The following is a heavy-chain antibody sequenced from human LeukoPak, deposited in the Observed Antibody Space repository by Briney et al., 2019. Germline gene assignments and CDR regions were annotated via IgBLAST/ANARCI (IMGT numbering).Heavy chain of an antibody. J-gene: IGHJ4*02. Sequence: GGSLRLSCAASGFTFSSNWMSWVRQAPGKGLEWVANIKQDGSEKYYVDSVKGRFTISIDNAKNSLYLQMNSLRAEDTAVYYCARGGYYDSSGYYYGRNYFDYWGQGTLVTVSS. V-gene: IGHV3-7*01. CDR2: IKQDGSEK. CDR1: GFTFSSNW. CDR3: ARGGYYDSSGYYYGRNYFDY. D-gene: IGHD3-22*01.